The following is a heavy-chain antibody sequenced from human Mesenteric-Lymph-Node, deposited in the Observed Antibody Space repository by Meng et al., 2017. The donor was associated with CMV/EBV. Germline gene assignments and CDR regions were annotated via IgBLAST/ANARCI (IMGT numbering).Heavy chain of an antibody. V-gene: IGHV3-11*04. J-gene: IGHJ4*02. CDR1: GFRFSDYY. CDR3: ARTPTISSGGYTHRYYFDY. D-gene: IGHD6-19*01. Sequence: GESLKISCAASGFRFSDYYMNWIRQVPGKGLEWLSYIGSSGSTFLYADSVKGRFTISRDNARNSLYLQMDRLRAEDTAVYYCARTPTISSGGYTHRYYFDYWGQGTLVTVSS. CDR2: IGSSGSTF.